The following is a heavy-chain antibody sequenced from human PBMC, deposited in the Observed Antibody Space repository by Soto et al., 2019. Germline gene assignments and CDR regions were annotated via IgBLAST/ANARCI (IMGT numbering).Heavy chain of an antibody. D-gene: IGHD1-26*01. Sequence: QVQLQQWGAGLLKPSETLSLTCAVYGGSFSGYYWSWIRQPPGKGLEWIGEINHSGSTNYNPSLKRRVTISVDTSKNQFSLKLSSVTAADTAVYYCARGRIVGATGGGDYWGQGTLVTVSS. V-gene: IGHV4-34*01. CDR3: ARGRIVGATGGGDY. CDR1: GGSFSGYY. CDR2: INHSGST. J-gene: IGHJ4*02.